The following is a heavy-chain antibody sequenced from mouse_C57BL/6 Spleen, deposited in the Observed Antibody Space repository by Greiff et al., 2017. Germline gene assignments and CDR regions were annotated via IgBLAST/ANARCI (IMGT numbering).Heavy chain of an antibody. V-gene: IGHV1-69*01. Sequence: QVQLKQPGAELVMPGASVKLSCKASGYTFTSYWMHWVKQRPGQGLEWIGEFDPSDSYTNYNQKFKGKSTLTVDKSSSTAYMQLSSLTSEDSAVYYCAKYALGYYFDYWGQGTTLTVSS. CDR1: GYTFTSYW. D-gene: IGHD2-14*01. CDR2: FDPSDSYT. J-gene: IGHJ2*01. CDR3: AKYALGYYFDY.